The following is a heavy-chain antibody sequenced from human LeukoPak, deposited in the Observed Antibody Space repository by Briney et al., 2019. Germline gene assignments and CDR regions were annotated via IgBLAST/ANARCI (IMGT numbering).Heavy chain of an antibody. CDR1: GFTFSSYS. V-gene: IGHV3-21*01. CDR3: AREVATILRFDP. J-gene: IGHJ5*02. Sequence: GGSLRLSCAASGFTFSSYSMNRVRQAPGKGLEWVSSISSSSSSYIYYADSVKGRFTISRDNAKNSLYLQMNSLRAEDTAVYYCAREVATILRFDPWGQGTLVTVSS. D-gene: IGHD5-12*01. CDR2: ISSSSSSYI.